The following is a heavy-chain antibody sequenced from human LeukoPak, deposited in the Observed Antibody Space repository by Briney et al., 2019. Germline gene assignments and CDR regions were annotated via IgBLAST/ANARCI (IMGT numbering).Heavy chain of an antibody. V-gene: IGHV3-11*04. CDR2: ISSSGSTI. Sequence: PGGSLRLSCAASGFTFSDYYMSWIRQAPGKGLEWVSYISSSGSTIYYADSVKGRFTISRDNAKNSLYLQMNSLRAEDTAVYYCARESGGGIAAKRGRYNWFDPWGQGTLVTVSS. D-gene: IGHD6-13*01. CDR1: GFTFSDYY. J-gene: IGHJ5*02. CDR3: ARESGGGIAAKRGRYNWFDP.